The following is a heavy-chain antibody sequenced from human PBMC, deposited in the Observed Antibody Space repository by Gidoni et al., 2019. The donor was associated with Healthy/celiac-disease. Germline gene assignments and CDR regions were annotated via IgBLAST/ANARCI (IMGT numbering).Heavy chain of an antibody. CDR2: INHSGST. J-gene: IGHJ5*02. CDR3: ARGYYDFWSGHSDWFDP. V-gene: IGHV4-34*01. CDR1: GGSFSGYY. Sequence: QVQLQQWGAGLLKPSETLSLTCAVYGGSFSGYYWSWIRQPPGKGLEWIGEINHSGSTNYNPSLKSRVTISVDTSKNQFSLKLSSVTAADTAVYYCARGYYDFWSGHSDWFDPWGQGTLVTVSS. D-gene: IGHD3-3*01.